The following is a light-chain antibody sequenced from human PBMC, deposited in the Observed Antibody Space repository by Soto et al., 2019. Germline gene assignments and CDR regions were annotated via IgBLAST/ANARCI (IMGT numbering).Light chain of an antibody. Sequence: EIVMTQSPATLSVSPGERATLSCRASQSVSRNLAWYQQKPGQAPRLLIYGASTRATGIPARFSGSGSGTEFTLTISSLQSEEFAVYYCQQYNTWPPYTFGQGTKLEIK. V-gene: IGKV3-15*01. CDR3: QQYNTWPPYT. J-gene: IGKJ2*01. CDR2: GAS. CDR1: QSVSRN.